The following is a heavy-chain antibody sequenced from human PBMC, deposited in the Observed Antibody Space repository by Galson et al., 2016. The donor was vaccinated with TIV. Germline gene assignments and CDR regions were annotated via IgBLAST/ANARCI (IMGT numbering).Heavy chain of an antibody. CDR1: GASISADY. CDR3: ARHWDT. CDR2: VYNGDIT. V-gene: IGHV4-59*08. Sequence: ETLSLTCAVSGASISADYWSWIRQPPGGRLEWIAYVYNGDITNYNPSLKSRLTMSADTSKNHFSLRLTSVTAADTAVYYCARHWDTWGQETLVTVSS. J-gene: IGHJ5*02.